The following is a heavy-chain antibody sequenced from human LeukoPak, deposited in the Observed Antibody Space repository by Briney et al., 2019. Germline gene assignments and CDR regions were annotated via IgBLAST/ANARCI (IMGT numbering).Heavy chain of an antibody. CDR2: VNPNSGGT. CDR1: GYTFTGYY. D-gene: IGHD2-2*01. J-gene: IGHJ6*02. V-gene: IGHV1-2*04. CDR3: ATGTVVVPAAMHRYYYYGMDV. Sequence: ASVKVSCKASGYTFTGYYMHWVRQAPGQGLEWMGWVNPNSGGTNYAQKFQGWVTMTRDTSTDTAYMELSSLRSEDTAVYYCATGTVVVPAAMHRYYYYGMDVWGQGTTVTVSS.